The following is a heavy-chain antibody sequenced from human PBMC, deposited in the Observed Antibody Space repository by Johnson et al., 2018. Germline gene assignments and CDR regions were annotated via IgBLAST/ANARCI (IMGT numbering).Heavy chain of an antibody. Sequence: VQLVQSGGVVVQPGGSLRLSCAASGFTFDDYAMHWVRQAPGKGLEWVSAIGTGGDTYYADSVKGRFTISRDNSKNQRYLQMNSLRAEDTAVYYCARTVGATSAYYYGMDGWGQGTTVTVSS. CDR2: IGTGGDT. J-gene: IGHJ6*02. CDR1: GFTFDDYA. CDR3: ARTVGATSAYYYGMDG. D-gene: IGHD1-26*01. V-gene: IGHV3/OR16-10*02.